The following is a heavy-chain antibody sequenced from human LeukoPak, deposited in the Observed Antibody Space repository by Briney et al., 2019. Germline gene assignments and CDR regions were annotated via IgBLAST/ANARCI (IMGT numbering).Heavy chain of an antibody. J-gene: IGHJ4*02. Sequence: HGGSLRLSCAASGFTFSSYWMTWVRQAPGKGLEWVANIKEDGTESFYVDSVKGRFTISRDNAKSSLFLQMNSLTDEDTAVYYCARVGSSRPFDNWGQGALVTASS. CDR1: GFTFSSYW. D-gene: IGHD2-2*01. CDR2: IKEDGTES. V-gene: IGHV3-7*04. CDR3: ARVGSSRPFDN.